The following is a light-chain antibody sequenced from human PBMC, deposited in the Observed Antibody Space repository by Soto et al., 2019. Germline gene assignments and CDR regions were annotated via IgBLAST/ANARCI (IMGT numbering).Light chain of an antibody. V-gene: IGLV2-14*01. CDR1: SSDVGGYNY. J-gene: IGLJ3*02. Sequence: QSALTQPASVSGSPGQSITISCTGTSSDVGGYNYVSWYQQHPGKAPKLMIYDVTNRPSGVSTRFSGSKSGNTASLTISGLQAEDEADYYCRSYTSSSTPLVFGGGTKLTVL. CDR2: DVT. CDR3: RSYTSSSTPLV.